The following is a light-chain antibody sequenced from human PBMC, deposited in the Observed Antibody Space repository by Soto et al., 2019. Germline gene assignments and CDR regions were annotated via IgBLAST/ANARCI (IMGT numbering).Light chain of an antibody. CDR2: WAS. V-gene: IGKV4-1*01. CDR1: QSILKSSIKKNS. Sequence: DIVMTQSPDSLAVSLGERATIKCRSSQSILKSSIKKNSLAWYQQKPGQPPRLLIYWASTRDSGVPDRFSGSGSGTDFTLTITRLQAEDVAVYSCQQYYSSSLTFGGGTKVDIK. CDR3: QQYYSSSLT. J-gene: IGKJ4*01.